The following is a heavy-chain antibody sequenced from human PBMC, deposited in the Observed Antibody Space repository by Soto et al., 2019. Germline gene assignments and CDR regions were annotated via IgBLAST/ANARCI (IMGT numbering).Heavy chain of an antibody. CDR3: ARGDYYDTTGPFSDAFDI. D-gene: IGHD3-22*01. Sequence: PGGSLRLSCTTSGFIFSDYGMHWVRQAPGKGPEWVANIKSDGTTKWYADSVKGRFTISRDNAKNSLYLRMNSLRAEDTAVYYCARGDYYDTTGPFSDAFDIWGQGTMVTVSS. CDR2: IKSDGTTK. J-gene: IGHJ3*02. CDR1: GFIFSDYG. V-gene: IGHV3-7*04.